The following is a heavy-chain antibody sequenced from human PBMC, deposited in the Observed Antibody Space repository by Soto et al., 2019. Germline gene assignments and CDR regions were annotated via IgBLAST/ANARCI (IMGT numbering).Heavy chain of an antibody. CDR1: GFTFNNYW. Sequence: EVQLVESGGGLVQPGGSLRLSCAASGFTFNNYWMHWVRQAPGKGLMLVSRINPDGSRTTYADSVKGRFAISRDNAKNTLYLQMNSLRAEDTAVYYCARVKLGSYDWFDPWGQGTLVTVSS. CDR2: INPDGSRT. D-gene: IGHD3-16*01. CDR3: ARVKLGSYDWFDP. V-gene: IGHV3-74*01. J-gene: IGHJ5*02.